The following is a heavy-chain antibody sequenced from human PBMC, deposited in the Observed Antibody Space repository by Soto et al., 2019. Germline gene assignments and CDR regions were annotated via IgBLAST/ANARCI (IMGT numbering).Heavy chain of an antibody. CDR3: SGGSGWESDF. CDR2: IANDGSEK. V-gene: IGHV3-7*05. CDR1: DFMFSNYY. Sequence: EVQLVESGGGLVQPGGSLRLSCAASDFMFSNYYMTWVRQAPGKGLEWVANIANDGSEKNYADSVKGRFTVSRDNAKKSLYLQMSSLRAEDTAVYYCSGGSGWESDFWGQGTHVTVSS. D-gene: IGHD6-19*01. J-gene: IGHJ4*02.